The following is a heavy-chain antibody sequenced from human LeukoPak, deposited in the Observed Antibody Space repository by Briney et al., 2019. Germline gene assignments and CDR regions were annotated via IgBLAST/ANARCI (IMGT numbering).Heavy chain of an antibody. CDR3: ARDPEGVTPLDY. CDR1: GYIFTSYG. Sequence: ASVKVSCKASGYIFTSYGFAWVRQAPGQGLEWMGWISALYGNTNYAQKFQGRVTMTTDTSTSTAYMELRSLTSDDTAVYYCARDPEGVTPLDYWGQGTLVTVSS. CDR2: ISALYGNT. J-gene: IGHJ4*02. V-gene: IGHV1-18*01. D-gene: IGHD3-10*01.